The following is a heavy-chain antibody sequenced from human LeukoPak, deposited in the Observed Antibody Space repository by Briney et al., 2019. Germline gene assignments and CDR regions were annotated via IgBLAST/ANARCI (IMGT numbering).Heavy chain of an antibody. CDR1: GFTFSNYV. CDR3: VKDGRRSPPC. J-gene: IGHJ4*02. V-gene: IGHV3-23*01. CDR2: INGGGGST. Sequence: PGGSLRLSCAASGFTFSNYVMSWVRQAPGKGPEWVSGINGGGGSTFYAESVTGRFTISRDNSNNTLFLQMNTLRAEDKAVYYCVKDGRRSPPCWGQGTLVTVSS. D-gene: IGHD2-15*01.